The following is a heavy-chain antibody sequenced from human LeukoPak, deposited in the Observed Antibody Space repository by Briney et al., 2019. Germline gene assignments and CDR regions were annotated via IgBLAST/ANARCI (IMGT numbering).Heavy chain of an antibody. V-gene: IGHV4-4*09. CDR1: GGSINSYY. D-gene: IGHD1-1*01. CDR3: ARRTKGGNYYYYYMDV. J-gene: IGHJ6*03. Sequence: SETLSLPCTVSGGSINSYYWSWIRQPPGKGLKWIGYIYTSGSTNYNPSLQSRVTISVDTSKNQFSLKLSSVTAADTAVYYCARRTKGGNYYYYYMDVWGKGTTATVSS. CDR2: IYTSGST.